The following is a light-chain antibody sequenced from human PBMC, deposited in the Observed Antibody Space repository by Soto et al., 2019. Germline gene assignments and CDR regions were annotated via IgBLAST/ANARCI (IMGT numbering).Light chain of an antibody. CDR2: GAS. J-gene: IGKJ4*01. V-gene: IGKV3-20*01. CDR3: QQYGSSPLT. CDR1: QSVSSNY. Sequence: EIVLTQSPGTLSLSPGERATLSCRASQSVSSNYLVWYQQKPGQAPRLLIFGASSRASGIPDRFSGSASGTDFTLTITRLEPEDLAVYYCQQYGSSPLTFGGGTKVEIK.